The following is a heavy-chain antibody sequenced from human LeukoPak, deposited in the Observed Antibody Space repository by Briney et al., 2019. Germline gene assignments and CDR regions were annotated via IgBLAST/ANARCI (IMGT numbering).Heavy chain of an antibody. J-gene: IGHJ4*02. CDR3: VRDYLGESGAGGC. D-gene: IGHD7-27*01. Sequence: GGSMRLSCAASGFTFSSYSMNWVRQAPRGGREWFASISPSGRAIWHAGSVRGRLTISRDNVKDSLYLQMNSLRVEDTAVYFCVRDYLGESGAGGCWGQGTLVTVSS. CDR2: ISPSGRAI. V-gene: IGHV3-21*01. CDR1: GFTFSSYS.